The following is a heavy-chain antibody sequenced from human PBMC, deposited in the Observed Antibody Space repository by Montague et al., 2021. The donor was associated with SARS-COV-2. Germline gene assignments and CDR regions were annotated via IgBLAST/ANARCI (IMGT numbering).Heavy chain of an antibody. CDR2: ISHSGST. CDR3: ARVPYRLLFVPRYYGMDV. V-gene: IGHV4-34*01. J-gene: IGHJ6*02. Sequence: SETLSLTCAVYGGSLSAYYWSWIRQPPGKGLECIAEISHSGSTSYNPSLKSRVTISVDTSKNQFSLKLSSATAADTAVYYCARVPYRLLFVPRYYGMDVWGQGTTVTVSS. CDR1: GGSLSAYY. D-gene: IGHD2-21*02.